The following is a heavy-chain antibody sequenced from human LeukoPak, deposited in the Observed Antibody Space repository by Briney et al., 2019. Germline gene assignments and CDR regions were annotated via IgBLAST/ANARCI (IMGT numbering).Heavy chain of an antibody. Sequence: PGGSLRLSCTASGFSFSDYYMSWIRQAPGEGLEWLSFISQSGADIHYADSVRGRFIISRDNAQNSLYLQMNSLRAEDTAEYYCARDIRAVGVTLYFDYWGQGALVTVSS. CDR3: ARDIRAVGVTLYFDY. CDR1: GFSFSDYY. V-gene: IGHV3-11*01. J-gene: IGHJ4*02. D-gene: IGHD1-26*01. CDR2: ISQSGADI.